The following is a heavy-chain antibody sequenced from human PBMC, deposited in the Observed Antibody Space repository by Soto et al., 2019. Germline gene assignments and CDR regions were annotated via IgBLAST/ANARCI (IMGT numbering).Heavy chain of an antibody. V-gene: IGHV4-59*01. Sequence: QVQLQESGPGLVKPSETLSLTCTVSGGSISSYYWSWIRQPPGKGLEWIGYIYYSWSTNYNPSLKCRATISVETAKRQCSLKLSSVTAADTGVYYCASSGWYGSWLDPLGQGTLGTVCS. D-gene: IGHD6-19*01. CDR3: ASSGWYGSWLDP. CDR2: IYYSWST. J-gene: IGHJ5*02. CDR1: GGSISSYY.